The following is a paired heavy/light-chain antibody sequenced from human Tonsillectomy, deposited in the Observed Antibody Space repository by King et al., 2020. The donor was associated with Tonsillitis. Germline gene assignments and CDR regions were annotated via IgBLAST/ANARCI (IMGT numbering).Light chain of an antibody. CDR1: RSVNGKY. V-gene: IGKV3-20*01. CDR3: QQYGDSPLT. Sequence: VLTQSPGTLSVSPGERATLSCRASRSVNGKYLAWYQQKPGQAPRLIIYGASSRATGIPDRFGGSGSGADFTLTISRLEPEDFAVYYCQQYGDSPLTFGQGTRLEI. J-gene: IGKJ5*01. CDR2: GAS.
Heavy chain of an antibody. J-gene: IGHJ4*02. CDR1: GASINNYF. V-gene: IGHV4-59*01. CDR3: ACHSESTDGYNWFSVFDS. D-gene: IGHD1-1*01. Sequence: QVQLQESGPGLVKPSETLSLTCNVSGASINNYFWSWIRQAPGKGLEWIGYIFHSGSTMSSPSLRSRVTISVDTSKNQLSLKLGSVTAADTAVYYCACHSESTDGYNWFSVFDSWGQGTRVTVSS. CDR2: IFHSGST.